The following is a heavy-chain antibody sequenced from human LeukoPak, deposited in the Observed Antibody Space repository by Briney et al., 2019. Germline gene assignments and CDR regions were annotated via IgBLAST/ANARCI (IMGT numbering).Heavy chain of an antibody. Sequence: GGSLRLSCEASGFTFSSYAMSWVRQAPGKGLEWVSAISGSGGSTYYADSVKGRFTISRDNSKNTLYLQMNSLRAEDTAVYYCAKDVLGIYWYFDLWGRGTLVTVSS. CDR1: GFTFSSYA. CDR3: AKDVLGIYWYFDL. CDR2: ISGSGGST. J-gene: IGHJ2*01. D-gene: IGHD2-8*02. V-gene: IGHV3-23*01.